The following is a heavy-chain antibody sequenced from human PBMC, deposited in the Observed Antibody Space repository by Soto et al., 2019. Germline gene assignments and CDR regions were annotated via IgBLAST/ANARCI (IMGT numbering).Heavy chain of an antibody. CDR2: IYYSGST. CDR1: GGSFSDYY. Sequence: SETLSLTCDVYGGSFSDYYWSWIRQPPGKGLEWIGYIYYSGSTNYNPSLKSRVTISVDTSKNQFSLKLSSVTAADTAVYYCASFPRTCISTSCYRYYYGMDVWGQGTTVTVS. J-gene: IGHJ6*02. V-gene: IGHV4-59*01. CDR3: ASFPRTCISTSCYRYYYGMDV. D-gene: IGHD2-2*02.